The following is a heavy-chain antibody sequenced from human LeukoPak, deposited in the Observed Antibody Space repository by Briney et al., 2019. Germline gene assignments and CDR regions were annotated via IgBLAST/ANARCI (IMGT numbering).Heavy chain of an antibody. J-gene: IGHJ6*02. Sequence: PGASLRLSCAASGLTFSNYAMSWVRQAPGKGLEWVSSISSSSSYIYYADSVKGRFTISRDNAKNSLYLQMNSLRAEDTAVYYCASGFDYSNYVFGMDVWGRGTTVTVSS. CDR3: ASGFDYSNYVFGMDV. D-gene: IGHD4-11*01. CDR2: ISSSSSYI. CDR1: GLTFSNYA. V-gene: IGHV3-21*01.